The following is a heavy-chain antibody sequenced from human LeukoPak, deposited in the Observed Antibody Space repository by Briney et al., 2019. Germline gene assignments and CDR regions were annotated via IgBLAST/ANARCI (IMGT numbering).Heavy chain of an antibody. CDR1: GFIFSNYW. J-gene: IGHJ6*03. CDR3: ARVPLNYYYYMDV. Sequence: GGSLRLSCAASGFIFSNYWMSWVRQAPGKGLEWVANIKQDGSEKFYVDSVKGRFTISRDNAKNSLYLQMNSLRAEDTAVYNCARVPLNYYYYMDVWGKGTTVTVSS. CDR2: IKQDGSEK. V-gene: IGHV3-7*01.